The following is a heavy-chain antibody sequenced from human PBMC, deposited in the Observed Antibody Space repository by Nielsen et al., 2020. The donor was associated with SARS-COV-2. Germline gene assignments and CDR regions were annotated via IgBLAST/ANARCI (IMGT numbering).Heavy chain of an antibody. CDR2: IKQDGSEK. J-gene: IGHJ4*02. CDR1: GFTFSSYW. V-gene: IGHV3-7*03. D-gene: IGHD3-22*01. Sequence: GGSLRLSCAASGFTFSSYWMSWVRQAPGKGLEWVANIKQDGSEKYYADSVKGRFTISRDNAKNSLYLQMNSLRAEDTAVYYCARVRNYYDSSGFYFDYWGQGTLVTVSS. CDR3: ARVRNYYDSSGFYFDY.